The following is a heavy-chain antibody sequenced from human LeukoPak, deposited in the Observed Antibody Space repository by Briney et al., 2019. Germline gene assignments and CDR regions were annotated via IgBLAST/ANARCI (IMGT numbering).Heavy chain of an antibody. CDR3: ARDTTPSSGWYYFDY. CDR2: INHSGST. CDR1: GGSFSGYY. D-gene: IGHD6-19*01. V-gene: IGHV4-34*01. J-gene: IGHJ4*02. Sequence: SETLSLTCAVYGGSFSGYYWSWIRQPPGKGLEWIGEINHSGSTNYNPSLKSRVTISVDTSKNQFSLKLSSVTAADTAVYYCARDTTPSSGWYYFDYWGQGTLVTVSS.